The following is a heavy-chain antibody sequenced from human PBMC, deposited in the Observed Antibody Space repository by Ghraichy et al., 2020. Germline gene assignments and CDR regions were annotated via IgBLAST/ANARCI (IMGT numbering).Heavy chain of an antibody. D-gene: IGHD2-15*01. CDR3: ARGGSSYYFDY. V-gene: IGHV4-38-2*01. J-gene: IGHJ4*02. CDR1: GYSISSGYY. CDR2: IYHSGST. Sequence: SETLSLTCAVSGYSISSGYYWGWIRQPPGKGLEWIGSIYHSGSTYYNPSLKSRVTISVDTSKNQFSLKLSSVTAADTAVYYCARGGSSYYFDYWGQGTLVTVSS.